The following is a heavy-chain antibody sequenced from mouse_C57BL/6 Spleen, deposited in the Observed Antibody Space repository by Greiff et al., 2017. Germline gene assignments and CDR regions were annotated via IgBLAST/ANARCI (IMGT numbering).Heavy chain of an antibody. CDR2: IHPNSGST. Sequence: QVQLQQPGAELVKPGASVKLSCKASGYTFTSYWMHWVKQRPGQGLEWIGMIHPNSGSTNYNEKFKSKATLTVDKSSSTAYMQLSSLTSEDSAVYYCARGYDYHYYAMDYWGQGTSVTVSS. D-gene: IGHD2-4*01. J-gene: IGHJ4*01. CDR3: ARGYDYHYYAMDY. V-gene: IGHV1-64*01. CDR1: GYTFTSYW.